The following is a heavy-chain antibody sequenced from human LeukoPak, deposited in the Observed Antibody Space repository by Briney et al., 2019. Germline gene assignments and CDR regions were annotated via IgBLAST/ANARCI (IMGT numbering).Heavy chain of an antibody. V-gene: IGHV6-1*01. CDR2: TYYRSKWYN. CDR3: ARDKKYSYGYWNWFDP. J-gene: IGHJ5*02. D-gene: IGHD5-18*01. Sequence: SQTLSLTCAISGDSVSSNSAAWNRIRQSPSRGLEWLGRTYYRSKWYNDYAVSVKSRITINPDTSKNQFSLQLNSVTPEDTAVYYCARDKKYSYGYWNWFDPWGQGTLVTVSS. CDR1: GDSVSSNSAA.